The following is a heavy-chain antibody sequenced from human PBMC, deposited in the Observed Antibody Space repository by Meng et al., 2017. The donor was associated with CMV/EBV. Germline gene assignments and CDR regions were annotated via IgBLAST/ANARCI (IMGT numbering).Heavy chain of an antibody. V-gene: IGHV1-8*01. D-gene: IGHD2-2*01. CDR3: ERGPIVPATHFDY. CDR1: GYTFTSYD. Sequence: ASAKVSCKASGYTFTSYDINWVRQPTGQGLGWMGWLNPNSGNTGYVQKFEGRVTMNRNTSISTAYMELSSLRSEDTAVYYCERGPIVPATHFDYWGQGTLVTVSS. J-gene: IGHJ4*02. CDR2: LNPNSGNT.